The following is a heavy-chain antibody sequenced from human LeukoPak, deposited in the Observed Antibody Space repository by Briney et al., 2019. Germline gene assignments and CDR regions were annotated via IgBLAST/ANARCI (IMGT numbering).Heavy chain of an antibody. CDR1: GFTFSSYA. Sequence: PGGSLRLSCAASGFTFSSYAMSWVRQAPGKGLEWVSSISGSGGRTYYADSVKGRFTISRDNSKNTLDLQMNSLRAEDTAVYYCARRIADYSSYNWFDPWGQGTLVTVSS. CDR2: ISGSGGRT. V-gene: IGHV3-23*01. J-gene: IGHJ5*02. CDR3: ARRIADYSSYNWFDP. D-gene: IGHD4-11*01.